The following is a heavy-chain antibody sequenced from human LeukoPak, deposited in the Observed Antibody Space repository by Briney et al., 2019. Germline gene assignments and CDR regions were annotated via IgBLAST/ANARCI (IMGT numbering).Heavy chain of an antibody. D-gene: IGHD2-15*01. CDR2: ISYDGSNK. Sequence: GGSLRLSCAASGFTFSSYAMHWVRQAPGKGLEWVAVISYDGSNKYYADSVKGRFTISRDNSKSTLCLQMNSLRAEDTAVYYCAKQLGYCSDGSCYFPYWGQGTLVTVSS. J-gene: IGHJ4*02. CDR3: AKQLGYCSDGSCYFPY. CDR1: GFTFSSYA. V-gene: IGHV3-30-3*02.